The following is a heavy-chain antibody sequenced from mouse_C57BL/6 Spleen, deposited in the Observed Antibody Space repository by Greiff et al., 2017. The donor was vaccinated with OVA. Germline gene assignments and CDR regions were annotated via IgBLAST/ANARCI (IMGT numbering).Heavy chain of an antibody. CDR2: IYPGDGDT. V-gene: IGHV1-80*01. D-gene: IGHD1-1*01. CDR1: GYAFSSYW. J-gene: IGHJ1*03. CDR3: ASLITTVVARCFDV. Sequence: QVQLQQSGAELVKPGASVKISCKASGYAFSSYWMNWVKQRPGKGLEWIGQIYPGDGDTNYNGKFKGKATLTADKSSSTAYMQLSSLTSEDSAVYVGASLITTVVARCFDVWGTGTTVTVSS.